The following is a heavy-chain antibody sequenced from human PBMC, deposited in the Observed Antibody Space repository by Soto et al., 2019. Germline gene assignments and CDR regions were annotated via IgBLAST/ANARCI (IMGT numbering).Heavy chain of an antibody. J-gene: IGHJ4*02. Sequence: LRLSCAASGFTFSSYAISWVRQAPGKGLEWVSLISGSGGSTYYADSVKGRFTISRDNSKNTLYLQMNSLRAEDTAVYYCAKVHGSGNYHNFPDYWGQGTLVTVSS. CDR3: AKVHGSGNYHNFPDY. CDR1: GFTFSSYA. V-gene: IGHV3-23*01. D-gene: IGHD3-10*01. CDR2: ISGSGGST.